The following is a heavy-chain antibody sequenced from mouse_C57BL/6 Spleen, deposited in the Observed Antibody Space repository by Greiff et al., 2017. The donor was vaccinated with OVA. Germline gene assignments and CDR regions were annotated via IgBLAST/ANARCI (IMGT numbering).Heavy chain of an antibody. V-gene: IGHV1-50*01. Sequence: QVQLQQPGAELVKPGASVKLSCKASGYTFTSYWMQWVKQRPGQGLEWIGEIDPSDSYTNYNQKFKGKATLTVDTSSSTAYMQLSSLTSEDSAVYYCAREGLRPYYYAMDYWGQGTSVTVSS. CDR1: GYTFTSYW. J-gene: IGHJ4*01. D-gene: IGHD2-4*01. CDR2: IDPSDSYT. CDR3: AREGLRPYYYAMDY.